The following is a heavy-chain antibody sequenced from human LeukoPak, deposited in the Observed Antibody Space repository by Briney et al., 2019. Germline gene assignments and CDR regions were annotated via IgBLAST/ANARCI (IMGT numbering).Heavy chain of an antibody. Sequence: PSETLSLTCTVSGGSISSHYWSWIRQPPGKGLEWIGYIYYSGSTNYNPSLKSRVTISVDTSKNQFSLKLSSVTAADTAVYYCARADTSGSSSSDAFDIWGQGTMVTVSS. CDR3: ARADTSGSSSSDAFDI. CDR2: IYYSGST. CDR1: GGSISSHY. J-gene: IGHJ3*02. D-gene: IGHD3-10*01. V-gene: IGHV4-59*11.